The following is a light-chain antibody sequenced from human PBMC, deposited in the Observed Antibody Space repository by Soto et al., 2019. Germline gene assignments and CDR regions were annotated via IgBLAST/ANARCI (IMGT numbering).Light chain of an antibody. V-gene: IGLV2-14*01. CDR1: SSDVGAYNY. CDR3: SSYTSSDSWV. Sequence: QSALTQPASVSGSPGQSITISCTGTSSDVGAYNYVSWYQQHPGKAPKFMIYDVSNRPSGVSSRFSGSKSGNTASLTISGLQADDEAEYYCSSYTSSDSWVFGGGTKVTVL. CDR2: DVS. J-gene: IGLJ3*02.